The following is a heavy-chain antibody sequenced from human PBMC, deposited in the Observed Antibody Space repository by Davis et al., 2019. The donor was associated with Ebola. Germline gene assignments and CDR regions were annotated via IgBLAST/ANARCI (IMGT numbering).Heavy chain of an antibody. CDR3: ARWRVLRFLEWLLPPGWFDP. J-gene: IGHJ5*02. CDR1: GYTFGSYF. CDR2: VSAYNGNT. V-gene: IGHV1-18*04. D-gene: IGHD3-3*01. Sequence: ASVKVSCKTSGYTFGSYFIHWVRQAPGQGLEWMGWVSAYNGNTDYAQKLQGRVTMTTDTSTSTAYMELRSLRAEDTAVYYCARWRVLRFLEWLLPPGWFDPWGQGTLVTVSS.